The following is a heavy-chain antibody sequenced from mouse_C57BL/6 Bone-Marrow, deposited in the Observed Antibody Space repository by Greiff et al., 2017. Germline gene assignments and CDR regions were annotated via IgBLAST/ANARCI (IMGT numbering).Heavy chain of an antibody. J-gene: IGHJ4*01. CDR1: GFTFSDYH. D-gene: IGHD1-1*01. Sequence: EVQLVESGGGLVQPGGSLKLSCAASGFTFSDYHMYWVRQTPEKRLEWVAYISNGGGSTYYPDTVKGRFTISRDNAKNTLYLQMSRLKSEDTAMYYCARQEDYGSLSYAMDYWGQGTSVTVSS. CDR2: ISNGGGST. CDR3: ARQEDYGSLSYAMDY. V-gene: IGHV5-12*01.